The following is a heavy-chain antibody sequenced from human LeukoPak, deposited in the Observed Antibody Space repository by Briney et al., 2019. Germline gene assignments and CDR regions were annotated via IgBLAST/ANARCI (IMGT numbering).Heavy chain of an antibody. J-gene: IGHJ6*02. CDR2: ISGSGGST. Sequence: PGGSLRLSCAASGFTFSSYAMSWVRQAPGKGLEWVSAISGSGGSTYYADSEKGQFTISRDNSKNTLYLQMNSLRAEDTAVYYCAKAVGYCSSTSCYRYYYGMDVWGQGTTVTVSS. V-gene: IGHV3-23*01. CDR3: AKAVGYCSSTSCYRYYYGMDV. CDR1: GFTFSSYA. D-gene: IGHD2-2*01.